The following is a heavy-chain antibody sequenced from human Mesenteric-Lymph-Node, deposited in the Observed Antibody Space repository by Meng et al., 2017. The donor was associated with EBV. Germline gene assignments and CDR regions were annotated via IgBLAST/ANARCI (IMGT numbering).Heavy chain of an antibody. Sequence: ITLKESGPTLVKPXXTPSRICTFSGFSLSAYAVGVGWIRQPPGKALEWLALIYWDDDERYSPSLKSRLTITKDTSINQVVLTMTNMDPVDTATYYCVHGRGGGNSAIFDYWGQGTLVTVSS. CDR2: IYWDDDE. D-gene: IGHD4-23*01. CDR1: GFSLSAYAVG. CDR3: VHGRGGGNSAIFDY. V-gene: IGHV2-5*02. J-gene: IGHJ4*02.